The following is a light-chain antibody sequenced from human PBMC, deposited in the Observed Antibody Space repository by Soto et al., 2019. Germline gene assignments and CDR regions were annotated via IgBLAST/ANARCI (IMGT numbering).Light chain of an antibody. CDR2: CAS. J-gene: IGKJ4*01. CDR3: QQYNNWPRAT. Sequence: VMTQSPAILSVSPGERATLSCRASQSISSNLAWYQQKPGQAPRLLMFCASTRATGFPARSSGSGSGTEFNLTISSLQSEDFAVYYCQQYNNWPRATFGGGTRWIS. CDR1: QSISSN. V-gene: IGKV3-15*01.